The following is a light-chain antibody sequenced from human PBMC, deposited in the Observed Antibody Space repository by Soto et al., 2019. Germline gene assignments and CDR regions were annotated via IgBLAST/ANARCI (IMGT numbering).Light chain of an antibody. CDR3: QQYGSSSLT. CDR2: GAS. CDR1: QSVSSSY. J-gene: IGKJ4*01. Sequence: EIGLTQSPGTLSLSPGERATLSCRASQSVSSSYLAWYQQKPGQAPRLLIYGASSRATGIPDRFSGSGSGTDFTLTISRLEPEDFAVYYCQQYGSSSLTFGGRTKVEIK. V-gene: IGKV3-20*01.